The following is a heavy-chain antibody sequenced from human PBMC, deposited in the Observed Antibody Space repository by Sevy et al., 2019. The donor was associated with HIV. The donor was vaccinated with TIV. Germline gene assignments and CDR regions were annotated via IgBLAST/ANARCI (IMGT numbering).Heavy chain of an antibody. Sequence: SETLSLTCTVSGGSFNDFYWSWIRQSPGRGLEWIGYIYYNGTTNSNPSLRRRVTISARTSKSQSSLRLNSVTAADTAVYYCARGKVLFDHWGQGIVVTVSS. V-gene: IGHV4-59*01. CDR3: ARGKVLFDH. J-gene: IGHJ4*02. CDR1: GGSFNDFY. D-gene: IGHD3-10*01. CDR2: IYYNGTT.